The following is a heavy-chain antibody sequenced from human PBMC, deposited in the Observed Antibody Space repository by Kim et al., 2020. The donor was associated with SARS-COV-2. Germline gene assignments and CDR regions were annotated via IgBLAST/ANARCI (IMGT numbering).Heavy chain of an antibody. CDR3: ARGRHGNYARYYYGMDV. Sequence: SETLSLTCTVYGGSFSGYYWSWIRQPPGKGLEWIGEINHNGSTNYNPSLKSRVTISVDTSKNQFSLKLSSVTAADTAVYYCARGRHGNYARYYYGMDVWGQGTTVTVSS. V-gene: IGHV4-34*01. CDR2: INHNGST. D-gene: IGHD1-7*01. J-gene: IGHJ6*02. CDR1: GGSFSGYY.